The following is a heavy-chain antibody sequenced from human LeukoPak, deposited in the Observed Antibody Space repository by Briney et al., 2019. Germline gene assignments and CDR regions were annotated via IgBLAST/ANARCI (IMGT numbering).Heavy chain of an antibody. D-gene: IGHD4-23*01. CDR3: AKDIYGGNWPNDY. Sequence: GGSLRLSCAASGFTFSSYSMNWVRQAPGKGLEWVSSISSSSSYIYYADSVKGRFTISRDNSNNSLYPQMNSLRAEDTAVYYCAKDIYGGNWPNDYWGQGTLVTVSS. CDR1: GFTFSSYS. J-gene: IGHJ4*02. V-gene: IGHV3-21*01. CDR2: ISSSSSYI.